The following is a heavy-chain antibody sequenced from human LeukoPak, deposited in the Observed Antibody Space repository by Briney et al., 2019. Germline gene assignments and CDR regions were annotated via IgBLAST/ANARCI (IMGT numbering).Heavy chain of an antibody. V-gene: IGHV3-73*01. J-gene: IGHJ4*02. D-gene: IGHD4-11*01. CDR3: TSPTHDYSNWPSYY. CDR1: GFTFSGSA. CDR2: IRSKANSYAT. Sequence: GGSLRLSCAASGFTFSGSAMHWVRQASGKGLEWVGRIRSKANSYATAYAASVKGRFTISRDDSENTAYLQMNSLKTEDTAVYYCTSPTHDYSNWPSYYWGQGTLVTVSS.